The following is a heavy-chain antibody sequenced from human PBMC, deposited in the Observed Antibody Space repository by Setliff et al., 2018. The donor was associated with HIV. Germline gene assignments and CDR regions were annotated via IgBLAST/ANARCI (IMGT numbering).Heavy chain of an antibody. Sequence: PPETLSPTCTVSVGSLSDYSWSWTRQPPGKGLEWNGETNHSGPTNTNPYLTSRVTISVDTSKNQFSLRLTSVTAADTAVYYCAGENPDGWLHHYMDVWGKGTTVTVSS. J-gene: IGHJ6*03. D-gene: IGHD2-15*01. CDR2: TNHSGPT. V-gene: IGHV4-34*01. CDR1: VGSLSDYS. CDR3: AGENPDGWLHHYMDV.